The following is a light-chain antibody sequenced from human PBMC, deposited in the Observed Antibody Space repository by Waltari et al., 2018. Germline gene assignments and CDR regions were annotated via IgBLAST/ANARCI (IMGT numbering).Light chain of an antibody. CDR2: VAS. CDR3: QQYNNWPSIT. V-gene: IGKV3-15*01. CDR1: QSVSSN. Sequence: EIVMTQSPATLSVSPGERATLSCRASQSVSSNLAWYQQKPGQAPRLLIYVASTRATGISARFSGSGSGTEFTLTISDLQSEDFAVYYCQQYNNWPSITFGQGTRLEIK. J-gene: IGKJ5*01.